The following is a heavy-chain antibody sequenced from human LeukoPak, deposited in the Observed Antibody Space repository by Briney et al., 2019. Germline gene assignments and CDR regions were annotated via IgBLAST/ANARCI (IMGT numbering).Heavy chain of an antibody. V-gene: IGHV3-7*01. Sequence: PGGSLRLSCAASGFTFSSYWMSWVRQAPGKGLEWVANIKQDGSEKYYMDSVKGRFTISRDNAKNSLYLQMNSLRAEDTAVYYCARDNWLLWFGERPVFDYWGQGTLVTVSS. D-gene: IGHD3-10*01. CDR3: ARDNWLLWFGERPVFDY. CDR1: GFTFSSYW. J-gene: IGHJ4*02. CDR2: IKQDGSEK.